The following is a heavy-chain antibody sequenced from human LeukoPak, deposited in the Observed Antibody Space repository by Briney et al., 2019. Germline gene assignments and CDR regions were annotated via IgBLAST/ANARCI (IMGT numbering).Heavy chain of an antibody. V-gene: IGHV4-59*01. CDR2: IYYNGST. D-gene: IGHD1-1*01. CDR3: AREGTAGTNLNWFDP. J-gene: IGHJ5*02. Sequence: PSETLSLTCTVSGGSISSYYWSWVRQPPGKGLEWIGYIYYNGSTNYTPSLKSRVTISLDTSKNQFSLKLRSVTAADTAMYYCAREGTAGTNLNWFDPWGQGTLVTVSS. CDR1: GGSISSYY.